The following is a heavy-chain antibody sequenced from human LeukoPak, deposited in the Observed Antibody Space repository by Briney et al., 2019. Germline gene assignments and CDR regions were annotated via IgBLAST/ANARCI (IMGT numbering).Heavy chain of an antibody. CDR1: GFTFSSYA. CDR3: AKKISGYEAYYYYVMDV. CDR2: ISGSGGNT. V-gene: IGHV3-23*01. J-gene: IGHJ6*02. D-gene: IGHD5-12*01. Sequence: SGESLRLSCAASGFTFSSYAMSWVRQAPGKGLEWVSGISGSGGNTFYADSVKGRFTISRDNAKNSLYLQLNSLRAEDTAVYYCAKKISGYEAYYYYVMDVWGQGTTVTVSS.